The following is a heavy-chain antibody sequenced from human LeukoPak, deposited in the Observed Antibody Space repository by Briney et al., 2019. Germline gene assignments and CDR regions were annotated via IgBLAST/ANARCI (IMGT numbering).Heavy chain of an antibody. CDR1: GGSISSSNW. Sequence: SGTLSLTCAVSGGSISSSNWWSWVRQPPGKGLEWIGEIYHSGSTNYNPSLKSRVTISVDKSKNQFSLKLSSVTAADTAVYYCARSSEGRYYYDSSGFSYYYYYMDVWGKGTTVTISS. V-gene: IGHV4-4*02. D-gene: IGHD3-22*01. CDR3: ARSSEGRYYYDSSGFSYYYYYMDV. J-gene: IGHJ6*03. CDR2: IYHSGST.